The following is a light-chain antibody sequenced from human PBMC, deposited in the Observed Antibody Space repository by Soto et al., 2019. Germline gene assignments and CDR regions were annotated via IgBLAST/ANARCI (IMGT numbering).Light chain of an antibody. CDR3: QQYGSSPPYT. CDR2: GAS. J-gene: IGKJ2*01. CDR1: HSVSSSY. V-gene: IGKV3-20*01. Sequence: EIVLTQSPGTLSLSPGERATLSCRASHSVSSSYLAWYQQKPGQAPRLLIYGASIRATGIPDRFSGSGSGTDFTLTISRLEPEDFAVYYCQQYGSSPPYTFGQGTKLEI.